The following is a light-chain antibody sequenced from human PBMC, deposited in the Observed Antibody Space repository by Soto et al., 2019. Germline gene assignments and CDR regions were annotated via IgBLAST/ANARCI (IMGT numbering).Light chain of an antibody. CDR3: QTWGTGNHAGVV. CDR2: LNSDGSH. CDR1: SGHSSYA. J-gene: IGLJ2*01. V-gene: IGLV4-69*01. Sequence: QLVLTQSPSASASLGASVKLTCTLSSGHSSYAIAWHQQQPEKGPRYLMKLNSDGSHSKGDGIPDRFSGSSSGAERYLTISSLQSEDEADYYCQTWGTGNHAGVVFGGGTKLTVL.